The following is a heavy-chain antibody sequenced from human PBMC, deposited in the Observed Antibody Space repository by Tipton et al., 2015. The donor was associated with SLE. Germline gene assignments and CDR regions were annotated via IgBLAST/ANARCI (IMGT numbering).Heavy chain of an antibody. D-gene: IGHD1-26*01. Sequence: TLSLTCAVYGGSFSGYYWSWIRQPPGKGLEWIGEIDHSGSTNYNPSLKSRVTISLDTSKNQFSLKLSSVTAADTAVYYCARQSGGYYYMDVWGKGTTVTVSS. CDR2: IDHSGST. J-gene: IGHJ6*03. CDR3: ARQSGGYYYMDV. V-gene: IGHV4-34*01. CDR1: GGSFSGYY.